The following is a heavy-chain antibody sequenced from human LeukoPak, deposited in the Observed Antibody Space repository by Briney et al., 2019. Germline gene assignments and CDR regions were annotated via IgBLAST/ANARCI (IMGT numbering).Heavy chain of an antibody. CDR2: IYYSGST. CDR3: AKSGGYGLIDY. CDR1: GASISGSGYY. D-gene: IGHD1-26*01. J-gene: IGHJ4*02. V-gene: IGHV4-39*01. Sequence: SETLSLTCAVSGASISGSGYYWGWIRQPPGKGLEWIGNIYYSGSTYYNASLQSRVTISIDTSKNQFSLRLTSVTAADTAMYYCAKSGGYGLIDYWGQGTLVIVSS.